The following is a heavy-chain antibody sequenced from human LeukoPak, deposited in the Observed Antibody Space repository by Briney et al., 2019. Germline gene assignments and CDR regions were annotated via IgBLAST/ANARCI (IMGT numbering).Heavy chain of an antibody. CDR3: TRKGSQWDVLVDY. CDR2: ITSSGRYI. CDR1: GFTFTNYG. D-gene: IGHD1-26*01. J-gene: IGHJ4*02. Sequence: SPGGSLRLSCAASGFTFTNYGMNWVRQAPGKGLEWVSSITSSGRYIYYADSVKGRFTISRDNAENSLYLQMDSLTAEDTAVYYCTRKGSQWDVLVDYWGQGTRVTVSP. V-gene: IGHV3-21*01.